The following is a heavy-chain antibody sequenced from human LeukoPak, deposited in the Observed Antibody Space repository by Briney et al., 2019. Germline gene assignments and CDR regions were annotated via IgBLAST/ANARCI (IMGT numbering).Heavy chain of an antibody. CDR3: ARGGGYNP. CDR1: GFTFSSYA. CDR2: ISSSDSTI. Sequence: PGGSLRLSCAASGFTFSSYAMSWVRQAPGKGLEWVSYISSSDSTIYYADSVKGRFTISRDNAKNSLYLQMNSLRAEDTAVYYCARGGGYNPWGQGTLVTVSS. V-gene: IGHV3-48*03. D-gene: IGHD5-24*01. J-gene: IGHJ4*02.